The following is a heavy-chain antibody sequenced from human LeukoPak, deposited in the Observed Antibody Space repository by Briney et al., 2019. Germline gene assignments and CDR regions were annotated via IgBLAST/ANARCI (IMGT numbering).Heavy chain of an antibody. CDR1: GGSFSGYY. Sequence: SETLSLTCAVYGGSFSGYYWSWIRQPPGKGLEWIGEINHSGSTNYNPSLKSRVTISVDTSKNQFSLKLNSVTAADTAVYYCGIFYYDILTGYYIGDYWGQGTLVTVSS. D-gene: IGHD3-9*01. CDR2: INHSGST. V-gene: IGHV4-34*01. J-gene: IGHJ4*02. CDR3: GIFYYDILTGYYIGDY.